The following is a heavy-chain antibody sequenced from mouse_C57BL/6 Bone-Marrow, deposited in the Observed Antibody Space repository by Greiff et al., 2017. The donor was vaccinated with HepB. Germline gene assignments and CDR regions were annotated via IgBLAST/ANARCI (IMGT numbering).Heavy chain of an antibody. V-gene: IGHV7-1*01. Sequence: EVNLVESGGGLVQSGRSLRLSCATSGFTFSDFYMEWVRQAPGKGLEWIAASRNKANDYTTEYSASVKGRFIVSRDTSQSILYLQMNALRAEDTAIYYCARDAPVVATDWYFDVWGTGTTVTVSS. D-gene: IGHD1-1*01. CDR3: ARDAPVVATDWYFDV. CDR1: GFTFSDFY. J-gene: IGHJ1*03. CDR2: SRNKANDYTT.